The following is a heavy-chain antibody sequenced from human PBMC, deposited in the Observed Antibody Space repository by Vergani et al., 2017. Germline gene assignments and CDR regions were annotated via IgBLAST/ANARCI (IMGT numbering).Heavy chain of an antibody. Sequence: QLQLQESGPGLVKPSETLSLTCTVSGGSISSSSYYWGWIRQPPGKGLEWIGYIYYSGSTNYNPSLKSRVTISVDTSKNQCSLKLSSVTAADTAVYYCARARYSYGYYFDYWGQGTLVTVSS. CDR3: ARARYSYGYYFDY. J-gene: IGHJ4*02. CDR2: IYYSGST. V-gene: IGHV4-61*05. D-gene: IGHD5-18*01. CDR1: GGSISSSSYY.